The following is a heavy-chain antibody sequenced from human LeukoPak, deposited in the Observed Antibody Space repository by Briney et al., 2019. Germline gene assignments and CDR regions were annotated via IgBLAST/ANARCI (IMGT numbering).Heavy chain of an antibody. CDR1: GGTFSSYA. CDR2: IIPIFGTA. Sequence: SVKVSCKASGGTFSSYAISWVRQAPGQGLEWMGGIIPIFGTANYAQKFQGRVTITADESTSTAYMELSSLRSEDTAVYCCALYYYDSSGYGYWGQGTLVTVSS. D-gene: IGHD3-22*01. V-gene: IGHV1-69*01. J-gene: IGHJ4*02. CDR3: ALYYYDSSGYGY.